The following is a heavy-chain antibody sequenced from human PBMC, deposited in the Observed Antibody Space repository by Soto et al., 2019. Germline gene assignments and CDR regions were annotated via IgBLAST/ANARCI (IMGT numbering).Heavy chain of an antibody. Sequence: PSETLSLTRAVYGGSLSGYSWNWIRQPPGKGLEWVGEISHGGGTKYNPSLESRVTISVDTSKNHLSLNLRSVTAADTAVYYCAREWAEITVFGVLNPSFGMDAWGQGTTVTVSS. D-gene: IGHD3-3*01. J-gene: IGHJ6*02. V-gene: IGHV4-34*01. CDR2: ISHGGGT. CDR1: GGSLSGYS. CDR3: AREWAEITVFGVLNPSFGMDA.